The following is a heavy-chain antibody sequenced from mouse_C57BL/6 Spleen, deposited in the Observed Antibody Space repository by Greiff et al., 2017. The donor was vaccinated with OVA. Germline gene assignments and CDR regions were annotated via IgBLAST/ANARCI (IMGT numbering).Heavy chain of an antibody. Sequence: EWRVVESEGGLVQPGGSLIPSCAPSGFPFTDSYISWVRQPPGKPLSWWGFIGNKANGYTTEYSASVKGRFTISRDNSQSILYLQMNALRAEDSATDYCARAAVVARDYFDYWGQGTTLTVSS. CDR2: IGNKANGYTT. CDR1: GFPFTDSY. J-gene: IGHJ2*01. V-gene: IGHV7-3*01. D-gene: IGHD1-1*01. CDR3: ARAAVVARDYFDY.